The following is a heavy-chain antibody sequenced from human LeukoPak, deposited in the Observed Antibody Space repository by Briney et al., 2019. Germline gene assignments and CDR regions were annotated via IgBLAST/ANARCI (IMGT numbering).Heavy chain of an antibody. J-gene: IGHJ5*02. Sequence: PSETLSLTCTVSGGSISSGDYYRSSIRQPPGKGLEWIAYMYYSGSTYYNPSLKSRVTMSADTSKNQLSLKLSSVTAADTAVYYCARPYYYDSRIDPWGQGILVTVSS. D-gene: IGHD3-22*01. CDR2: MYYSGST. CDR1: GGSISSGDYY. CDR3: ARPYYYDSRIDP. V-gene: IGHV4-30-4*01.